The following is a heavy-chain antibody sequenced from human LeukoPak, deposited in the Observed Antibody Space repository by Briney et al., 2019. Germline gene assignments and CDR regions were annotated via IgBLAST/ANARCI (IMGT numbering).Heavy chain of an antibody. D-gene: IGHD6-13*01. CDR1: GYTFNSYD. CDR3: ARGQGSHGQQLGDY. J-gene: IGHJ4*02. Sequence: GASVKVSCKASGYTFNSYDINWVRQATGQGLEWMGWMNPNSGNTGYAQKFQGRVTMTRNASISTAHMVLSSLRSEDTVVYYCARGQGSHGQQLGDYWGQGTLVTVSS. CDR2: MNPNSGNT. V-gene: IGHV1-8*01.